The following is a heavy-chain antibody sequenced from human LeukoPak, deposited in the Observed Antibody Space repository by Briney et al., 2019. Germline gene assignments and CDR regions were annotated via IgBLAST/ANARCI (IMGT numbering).Heavy chain of an antibody. D-gene: IGHD3-16*01. J-gene: IGHJ4*02. CDR2: IKQDGSEK. V-gene: IGHV3-7*01. CDR3: AKQRYGGEDY. Sequence: GGSLRLSCAASGFTFSSYAMSWVRQAPGKGLEWVANIKQDGSEKYYADSVKGRFTTSRDNTKNSLYLQMNSLRAEDTAVYYCAKQRYGGEDYWGQGTLVTVSS. CDR1: GFTFSSYA.